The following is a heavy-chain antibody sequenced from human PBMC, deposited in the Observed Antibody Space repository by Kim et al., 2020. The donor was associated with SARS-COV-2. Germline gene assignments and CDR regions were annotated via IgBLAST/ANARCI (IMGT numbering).Heavy chain of an antibody. CDR2: ISYDGSNK. V-gene: IGHV3-30*18. CDR1: GFTFSSYG. CDR3: AKDPHLLTPVEITMIGPGIAY. J-gene: IGHJ4*02. Sequence: GGSLRLSCAASGFTFSSYGMHWVRQAPGKGLEWVAVISYDGSNKYYADSVKGRFTISRDNSKNTLYLQMNSLRAEDTAVYYCAKDPHLLTPVEITMIGPGIAYWGQGTLVTVSS. D-gene: IGHD3-22*01.